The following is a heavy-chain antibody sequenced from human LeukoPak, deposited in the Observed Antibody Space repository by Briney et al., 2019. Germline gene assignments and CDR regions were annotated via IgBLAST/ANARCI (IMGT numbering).Heavy chain of an antibody. D-gene: IGHD2-2*01. CDR1: GFTFSSYA. J-gene: IGHJ6*02. V-gene: IGHV3-30-3*01. CDR3: ARDGEDIVVVPAADYYYYYGMDV. Sequence: PGGSLRLSCAASGFTFSSYAMHWVRQAPGKGLEWVAVISYDGSNKYYADSVKGRFTISRDNSKNTLYLQMNSLRAEDTAVYYCARDGEDIVVVPAADYYYYYGMDVWGQGTTVTVSS. CDR2: ISYDGSNK.